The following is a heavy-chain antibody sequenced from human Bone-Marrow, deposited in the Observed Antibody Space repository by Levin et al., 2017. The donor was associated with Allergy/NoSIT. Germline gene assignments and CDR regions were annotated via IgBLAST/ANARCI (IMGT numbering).Heavy chain of an antibody. D-gene: IGHD2-8*01. J-gene: IGHJ4*02. CDR3: ARARTHRWAASALVQFDS. Sequence: GESLKISCKASGYTFTNYAVNWVRQAPGQGLEWMGWINTNTGNPTYAQGFTGRFVFSFDTSVSTAYLQVRSLEAEDTGVYYCARARTHRWAASALVQFDSWGQGTLVTVSS. V-gene: IGHV7-4-1*01. CDR2: INTNTGNP. CDR1: GYTFTNYA.